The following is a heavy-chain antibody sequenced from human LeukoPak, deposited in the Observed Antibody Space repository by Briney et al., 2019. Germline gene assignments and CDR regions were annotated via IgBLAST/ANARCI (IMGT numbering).Heavy chain of an antibody. Sequence: GGSLRLSCAASGFTFNSYEMNWVRPAPGKGLEWLSFISSSGSIIYYADSMKGRFTISRDNAKNSLYLQMNSLRAEDTAVYYCARGQYTSDWYYFDYWGQGTLVTVSS. V-gene: IGHV3-48*03. CDR1: GFTFNSYE. CDR2: ISSSGSII. CDR3: ARGQYTSDWYYFDY. J-gene: IGHJ4*02. D-gene: IGHD6-19*01.